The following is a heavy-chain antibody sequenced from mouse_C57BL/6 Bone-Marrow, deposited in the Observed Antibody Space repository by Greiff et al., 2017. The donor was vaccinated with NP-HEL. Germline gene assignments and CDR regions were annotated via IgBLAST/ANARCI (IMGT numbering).Heavy chain of an antibody. J-gene: IGHJ1*03. Sequence: VQLQQSGPELVKPGASVKIPCKASGYTFTDYNMDWVKQSHGKSLEWIGDINPNNGGTIYNQKFKGKATLTVDKSSSTAYMELRSLTSEDTAVYYCAREDDYGGYFDVWGTGTTVTVSS. V-gene: IGHV1-18*01. CDR2: INPNNGGT. D-gene: IGHD2-4*01. CDR3: AREDDYGGYFDV. CDR1: GYTFTDYN.